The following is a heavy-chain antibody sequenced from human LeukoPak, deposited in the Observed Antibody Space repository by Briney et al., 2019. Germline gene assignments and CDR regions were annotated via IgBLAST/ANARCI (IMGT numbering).Heavy chain of an antibody. J-gene: IGHJ6*02. CDR1: GGSISGYY. V-gene: IGHV4-59*08. D-gene: IGHD3-9*01. CDR3: ARLMIPDILTGYYYYGMDV. Sequence: SETLSLTCTVSGGSISGYYWSWIRQPPGKGLEWIGYIYYSGSTNYNPSLKSRVTISVDTSKNQFSLKLSSVTAADTAVYYCARLMIPDILTGYYYYGMDVWGQGTTVTVSS. CDR2: IYYSGST.